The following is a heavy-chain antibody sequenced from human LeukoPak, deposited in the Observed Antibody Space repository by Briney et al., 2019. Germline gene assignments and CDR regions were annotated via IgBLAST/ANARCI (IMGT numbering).Heavy chain of an antibody. CDR3: ARAVYYDSSGYYRDY. CDR2: IKQDGSEK. J-gene: IGHJ4*02. V-gene: IGHV3-7*01. CDR1: GFTFSSYW. Sequence: GGSLRLSCAASGFTFSSYWMSWVRQAPGKGLEWVANIKQDGSEKYYVDSVKGRFTISRDNAKNSLYLQMNSLRAEDTAVYYCARAVYYDSSGYYRDYWGQGTLVTVSS. D-gene: IGHD3-22*01.